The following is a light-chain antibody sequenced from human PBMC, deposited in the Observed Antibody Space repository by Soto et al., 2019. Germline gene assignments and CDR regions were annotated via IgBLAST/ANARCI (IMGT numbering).Light chain of an antibody. Sequence: DIQMTQSPSSLSASLGDRVTITCRASQSVSRYLNWYQQRVGKAPKLLIYAASSLQSGVPSRFSGSGSGTDFTLTINSLQPEDFGTYYCQQSSSIPPTFGGGTKVGIK. CDR2: AAS. CDR1: QSVSRY. J-gene: IGKJ4*01. CDR3: QQSSSIPPT. V-gene: IGKV1-39*01.